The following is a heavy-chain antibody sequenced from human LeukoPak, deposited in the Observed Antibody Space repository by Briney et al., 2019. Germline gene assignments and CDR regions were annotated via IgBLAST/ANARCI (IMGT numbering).Heavy chain of an antibody. Sequence: SETLSLICAVYGGSFSGYYWSWIRQPPGKGLEWIGEINHSGSTNYNPSLKSRVTISVDTSKNQFSLKLSSVTAADTAVYYCARAYRYCSSTRCYFDYWGQGTLVTVSS. V-gene: IGHV4-34*01. D-gene: IGHD2-2*01. CDR1: GGSFSGYY. J-gene: IGHJ4*02. CDR2: INHSGST. CDR3: ARAYRYCSSTRCYFDY.